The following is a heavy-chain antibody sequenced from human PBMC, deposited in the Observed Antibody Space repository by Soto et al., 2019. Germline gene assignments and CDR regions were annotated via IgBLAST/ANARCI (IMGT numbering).Heavy chain of an antibody. CDR3: ARTYYDFWSGYWGSISWFDP. CDR2: IYYSGST. Sequence: SETLSLTCTVSGGSISSYYWSWIRQPPWKGLEWIGYIYYSGSTNYNPSLKSRVTISVDTSKNQFSLKLSSVTAADTAVYYCARTYYDFWSGYWGSISWFDPWGQGTLVTVSS. J-gene: IGHJ5*02. CDR1: GGSISSYY. D-gene: IGHD3-3*01. V-gene: IGHV4-59*08.